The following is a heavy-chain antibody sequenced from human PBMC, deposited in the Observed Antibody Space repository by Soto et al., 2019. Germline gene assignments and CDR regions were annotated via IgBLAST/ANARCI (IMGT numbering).Heavy chain of an antibody. CDR3: AREQYNWKL. CDR2: VYHTGNT. J-gene: IGHJ4*02. D-gene: IGHD1-20*01. Sequence: LPLTCSVSGVSVTGYYWAWIRHSPGKGLEWIGYVYHTGNTYYNPSLKSRVTISLDTSKNQVSLRLRSVTAADTAVYYCAREQYNWKLWGQGTLGTVSS. V-gene: IGHV4-59*02. CDR1: GVSVTGYY.